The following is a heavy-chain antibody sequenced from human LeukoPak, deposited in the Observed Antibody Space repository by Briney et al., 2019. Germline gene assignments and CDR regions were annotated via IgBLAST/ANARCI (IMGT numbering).Heavy chain of an antibody. CDR2: IYYSGST. D-gene: IGHD1-26*01. V-gene: IGHV4-39*01. CDR1: GGSISSSSYY. J-gene: IGHJ6*03. Sequence: SETLSLTCTVSGGSISSSSYYWGWIRQPPGKGLEWIGSIYYSGSTYYNPSLKSRVTISVDTSKNQFSLKLSSVTAADTAVYYCARTGKWELPHYYYYYMDVWGKGPRSPSP. CDR3: ARTGKWELPHYYYYYMDV.